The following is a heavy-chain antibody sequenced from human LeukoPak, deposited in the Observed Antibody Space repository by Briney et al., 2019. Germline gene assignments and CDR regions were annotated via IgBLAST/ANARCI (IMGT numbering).Heavy chain of an antibody. J-gene: IGHJ4*02. V-gene: IGHV3-7*01. Sequence: GGSLRLSCAASGFMFSRYWMSWVRQAPGKGLEWVANIKRDESGKYYVDSVKGRFTISRDNAKNSLYLQMNGLRAEDTAVYYCATSQRVVVPAVFVDYWGQGTLVTVSA. CDR3: ATSQRVVVPAVFVDY. D-gene: IGHD2-2*01. CDR2: IKRDESGK. CDR1: GFMFSRYW.